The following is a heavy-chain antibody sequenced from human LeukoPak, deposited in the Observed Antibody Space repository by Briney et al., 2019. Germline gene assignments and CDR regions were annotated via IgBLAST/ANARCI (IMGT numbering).Heavy chain of an antibody. J-gene: IGHJ4*02. D-gene: IGHD3-3*01. V-gene: IGHV3-7*01. CDR3: ARGVFLEWISFDY. CDR2: INQDGSGK. Sequence: PGGSLRLSCAASGFTCSSYWMSWVRQAPGKGLEWVANINQDGSGKYYVESVKGRFTISRDNSKNTLYLQMNSLRVEDTAVYYCARGVFLEWISFDYWGQGTLVTVSS. CDR1: GFTCSSYW.